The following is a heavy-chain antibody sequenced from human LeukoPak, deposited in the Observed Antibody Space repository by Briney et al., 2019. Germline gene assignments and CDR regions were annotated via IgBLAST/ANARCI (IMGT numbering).Heavy chain of an antibody. Sequence: GGSLRLSCAASGFTVSSNYMSWVRQAPGKGLEWVSVIYSGGSTYYADSVKGRFTISRDNSKNTLYLQMNSPRAEDTAVYYCAREYYDSSGYYYDYWGQGTLVTVSS. CDR2: IYSGGST. V-gene: IGHV3-53*01. J-gene: IGHJ4*02. CDR1: GFTVSSNY. D-gene: IGHD3-22*01. CDR3: AREYYDSSGYYYDY.